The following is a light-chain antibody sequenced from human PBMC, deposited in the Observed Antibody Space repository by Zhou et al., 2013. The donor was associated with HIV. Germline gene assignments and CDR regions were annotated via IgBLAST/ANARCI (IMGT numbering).Light chain of an antibody. Sequence: DIVMTQSPVSLPVTPGEPASISCRSSQSLLHTNGYNYLDWYLQKPGQSPQLLIFLGSTRASGVPDRFSGSGSGTDFTLKISRVEAEDVGIYYCMQTLQTPRTFGQGTKVEMK. J-gene: IGKJ1*01. CDR2: LGS. V-gene: IGKV2-28*01. CDR1: QSLLHTNGYNY. CDR3: MQTLQTPRT.